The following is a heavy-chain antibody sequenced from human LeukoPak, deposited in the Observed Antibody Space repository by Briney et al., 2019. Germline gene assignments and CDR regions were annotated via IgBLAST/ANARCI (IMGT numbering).Heavy chain of an antibody. CDR2: ISAYNGNT. J-gene: IGHJ6*02. CDR1: GYTFTSYG. Sequence: ASVKVSCKASGYTFTSYGISWVRQAPGQGLEWMGWISAYNGNTNYAQKLQGRVTMTTDTSTSTAYMELRSLRSDDTAVYYCARVHYYDSSGYSVDYYYYYGMDVWGQGTTVTVSS. V-gene: IGHV1-18*01. CDR3: ARVHYYDSSGYSVDYYYYYGMDV. D-gene: IGHD3-22*01.